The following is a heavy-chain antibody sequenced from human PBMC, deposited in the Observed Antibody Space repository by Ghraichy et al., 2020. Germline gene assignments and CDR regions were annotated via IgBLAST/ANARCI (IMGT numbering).Heavy chain of an antibody. CDR1: GLTFSGYT. Sequence: GGSLRLSCAVSGLTFSGYTMKWVRQAPGKGLEWISFISNGDGTIYYADSVKGRFTISRDNAKNSLYLQMNSLRDEDTAVYYCSTGGGTFWCQGTLVTVSS. CDR3: STGGGTF. J-gene: IGHJ4*02. D-gene: IGHD2-15*01. V-gene: IGHV3-48*02. CDR2: ISNGDGTI.